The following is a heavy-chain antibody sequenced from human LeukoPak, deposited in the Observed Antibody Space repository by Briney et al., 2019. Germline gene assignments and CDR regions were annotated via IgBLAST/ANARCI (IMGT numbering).Heavy chain of an antibody. CDR3: AGKRDGYFFDY. V-gene: IGHV4-39*07. CDR2: IYYSGST. J-gene: IGHJ4*02. D-gene: IGHD5-24*01. Sequence: SETLSLTCTVSGGSISSSSYYWGWLRQPPGKGLEWIGSIYYSGSTYYNPSLKSRVTISVDTSKNQFSLKLSSVTAADTAVYYCAGKRDGYFFDYWGQGTLVTVSS. CDR1: GGSISSSSYY.